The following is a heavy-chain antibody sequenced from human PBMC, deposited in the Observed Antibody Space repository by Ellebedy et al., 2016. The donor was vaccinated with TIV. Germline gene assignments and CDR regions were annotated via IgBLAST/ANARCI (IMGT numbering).Heavy chain of an antibody. CDR3: AREQLDYYGSGSYCY. D-gene: IGHD3-10*01. V-gene: IGHV7-4-1*02. CDR2: INTNTGNP. CDR1: GYTFGYYA. J-gene: IGHJ4*02. Sequence: ASVKVSCKASGYTFGYYAMNWVRQAPGQGLEWMGWINTNTGNPTYAQGFTGRFVFSLDTSVSTAYLQISSLKAEDTAVYYCAREQLDYYGSGSYCYWGQGTLATVSS.